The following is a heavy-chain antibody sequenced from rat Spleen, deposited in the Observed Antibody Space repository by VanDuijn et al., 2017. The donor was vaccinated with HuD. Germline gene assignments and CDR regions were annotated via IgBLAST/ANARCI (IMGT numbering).Heavy chain of an antibody. CDR1: GFTFSNYD. CDR2: ISTGGGNT. V-gene: IGHV5-25*01. J-gene: IGHJ2*01. CDR3: VRDRILRSTGFDY. Sequence: EVQLVETGGGLVQPGKSLKLSCVASGFTFSNYDMAWVRQSPTKGLEWVASISTGGGNTYYRDSVKGRFTISRDNAKSSLYLQMDSLRSEDTATYYCVRDRILRSTGFDYWGQGVMVTVSS. D-gene: IGHD1-6*01.